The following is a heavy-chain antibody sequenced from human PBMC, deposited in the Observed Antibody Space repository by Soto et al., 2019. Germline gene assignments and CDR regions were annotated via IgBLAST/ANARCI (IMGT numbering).Heavy chain of an antibody. J-gene: IGHJ3*02. Sequence: PGGSLRLSCAASGSTFSTYSMTWVRQAPGKGLEWAAHITATGGNTYYADSVRGRFTISRDTSGNTLYLQMNSLRAEDTALYYCAKCMQAYWNYDAHHIWGQGTMVTVSS. CDR2: ITATGGNT. V-gene: IGHV3-23*01. D-gene: IGHD1-7*01. CDR3: AKCMQAYWNYDAHHI. CDR1: GSTFSTYS.